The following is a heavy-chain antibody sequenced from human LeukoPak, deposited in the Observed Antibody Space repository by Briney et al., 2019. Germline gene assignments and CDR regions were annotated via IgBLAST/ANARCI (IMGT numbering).Heavy chain of an antibody. J-gene: IGHJ4*02. V-gene: IGHV3-53*01. Sequence: PGGSLRLSCAASGFTVSSNYMSWVRQAPGKGLEWVSVIYSGGSTYYADSVKGRFTISRDNSKNTLYLQMDGLRAEDTAIYYCAKVLSSGYYYDCWGQGTLVTVSS. D-gene: IGHD3-22*01. CDR2: IYSGGST. CDR3: AKVLSSGYYYDC. CDR1: GFTVSSNY.